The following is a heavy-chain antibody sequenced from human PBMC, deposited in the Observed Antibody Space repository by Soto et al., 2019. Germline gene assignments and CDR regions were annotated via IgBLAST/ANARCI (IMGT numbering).Heavy chain of an antibody. CDR3: KKQKGDGRTYRGRDV. D-gene: IGHD2-21*02. V-gene: IGHV6-1*01. Sequence: SQTLSLTCAISGDSVSSNSAAWNWIRQSPSRGLEWLGRAYYRSQWYYDSAVSVRSRITVIPDTSKNQFSLQLNSVTPEDTAVNYFKKQKGDGRTYRGRDVWGQGTTVTVSS. CDR2: AYYRSQWYY. CDR1: GDSVSSNSAA. J-gene: IGHJ6*02.